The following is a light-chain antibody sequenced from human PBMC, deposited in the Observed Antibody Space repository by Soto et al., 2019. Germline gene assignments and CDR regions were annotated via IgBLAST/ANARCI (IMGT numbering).Light chain of an antibody. CDR1: SSNIGAGYD. Sequence: QSVLTQPPSVSGAPGQRVTISCTGCSSNIGAGYDVHWYQQRPGTSPKLLIFGNINRPSGVPDRFSGSKSGTSASLAITGIQAEDEGDYYCQSYASTLRARYVFGTGTKLTVL. CDR3: QSYASTLRARYV. J-gene: IGLJ1*01. CDR2: GNI. V-gene: IGLV1-40*01.